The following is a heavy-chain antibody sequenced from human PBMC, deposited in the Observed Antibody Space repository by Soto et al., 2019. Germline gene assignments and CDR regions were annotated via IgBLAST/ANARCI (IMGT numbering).Heavy chain of an antibody. CDR2: IYYNGFT. J-gene: IGHJ5*02. Sequence: SETLSLTCTVSGDSISSNSFYWGWIRQTPGKGLEWIGSIYYNGFTYYNPSLKSRLTISVDTSKNQFSLKLSSVTAADTTVYYCARSYDFWSGPEHFDPWGQGILVTVSS. D-gene: IGHD3-3*01. CDR3: ARSYDFWSGPEHFDP. V-gene: IGHV4-39*01. CDR1: GDSISSNSFY.